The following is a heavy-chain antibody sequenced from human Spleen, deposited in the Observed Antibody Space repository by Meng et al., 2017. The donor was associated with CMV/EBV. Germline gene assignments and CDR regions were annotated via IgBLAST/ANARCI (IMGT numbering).Heavy chain of an antibody. D-gene: IGHD4-23*01. CDR2: IHTWGRTI. V-gene: IGHV3-48*03. Sequence: GESLKISCVASGFSFNTYEMTWVRQAPGKGLEWISYIHTWGRTIYYADSVRGRFTISRDNSKSSLFLQMDSLRAGDTAVYYCAKQTTTVVTRWYFDLWGRGTLVTVSS. J-gene: IGHJ2*01. CDR1: GFSFNTYE. CDR3: AKQTTTVVTRWYFDL.